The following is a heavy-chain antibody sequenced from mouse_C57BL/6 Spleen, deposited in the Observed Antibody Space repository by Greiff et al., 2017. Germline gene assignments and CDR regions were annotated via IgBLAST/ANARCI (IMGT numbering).Heavy chain of an antibody. CDR3: ARSRNGYYAMDY. V-gene: IGHV1-53*01. CDR2: INPSNGGT. CDR1: GYTFTSYW. Sequence: QVQLQQPGTDLVKPGASVKLSCKASGYTFTSYWMHWVKQRPGQGLEWIGNINPSNGGTNYNEKFKSKATLTVDKSSSTAYMQLSSLTSEDSAVYYCARSRNGYYAMDYWGQGTSVTVSS. J-gene: IGHJ4*01.